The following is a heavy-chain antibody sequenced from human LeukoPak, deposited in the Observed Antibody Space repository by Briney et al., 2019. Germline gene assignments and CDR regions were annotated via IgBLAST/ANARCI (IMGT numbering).Heavy chain of an antibody. Sequence: GESLKISCKGSGYSFTNYWIGWVRQMPGKGLEWMGIIYPGDSDTRYSPSFQGQVTISADKSISTAYLQWSSLKASDTAMYYCARPPLYYYDSSGYYYSFDYWGQGTLVTVSS. CDR3: ARPPLYYYDSSGYYYSFDY. CDR1: GYSFTNYW. D-gene: IGHD3-22*01. V-gene: IGHV5-51*01. CDR2: IYPGDSDT. J-gene: IGHJ4*02.